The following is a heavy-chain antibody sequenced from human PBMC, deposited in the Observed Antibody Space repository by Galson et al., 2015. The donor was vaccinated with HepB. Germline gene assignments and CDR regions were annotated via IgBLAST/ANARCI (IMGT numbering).Heavy chain of an antibody. CDR2: INAGNGNT. J-gene: IGHJ4*02. CDR3: ARAFGGYSYGYHVDY. Sequence: SVKVSCKASGYTSTSYAMHWVRQAPGQRLEWMGWINAGNGNTKYSQKFQGRVTITRDTSASTAYMELSSLRSEDTAVYYCARAFGGYSYGYHVDYWGQGTLVTVSS. D-gene: IGHD5-18*01. CDR1: GYTSTSYA. V-gene: IGHV1-3*01.